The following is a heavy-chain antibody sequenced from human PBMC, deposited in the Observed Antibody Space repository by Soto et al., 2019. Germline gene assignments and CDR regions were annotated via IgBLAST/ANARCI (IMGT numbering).Heavy chain of an antibody. J-gene: IGHJ4*02. D-gene: IGHD5-18*01. CDR2: ISSSSSTI. Sequence: GGSLRLSCAASGFTFSSYSMNWVRQAPGKGLEWVSYISSSSSTIYYADSVKGRFTISRDNAKNSLYLQMNSLRDEDTAVYYCASLRGYSYGTSSGSYSGRSNFDYWGQGTLVTVSS. CDR1: GFTFSSYS. CDR3: ASLRGYSYGTSSGSYSGRSNFDY. V-gene: IGHV3-48*02.